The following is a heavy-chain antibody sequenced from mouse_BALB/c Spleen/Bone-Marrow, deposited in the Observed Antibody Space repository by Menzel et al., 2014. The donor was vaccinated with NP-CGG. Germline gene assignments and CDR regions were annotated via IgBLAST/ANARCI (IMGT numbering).Heavy chain of an antibody. V-gene: IGHV2-9*02. CDR3: AREEGGNWFAY. CDR1: GFSLTSYG. Sequence: VKLMESGPGLVAPSQSLSITCTVSGFSLTSYGVHWVRQPPGKGLGWLGVIWAGGSTNYNSALMSRLSISKDNSKSQVFLKMNSLQTDDTAMYYFAREEGGNWFAYWGQGTLVTVSA. CDR2: IWAGGST. J-gene: IGHJ3*01. D-gene: IGHD2-1*01.